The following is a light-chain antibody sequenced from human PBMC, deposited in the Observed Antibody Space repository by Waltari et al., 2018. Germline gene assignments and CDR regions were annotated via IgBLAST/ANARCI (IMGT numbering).Light chain of an antibody. V-gene: IGLV9-49*03. CDR2: VGTGRLVG. J-gene: IGLJ3*02. CDR3: GADHGSGGVLWV. Sequence: QPVLTQPPSASASLGASVTLTCTLSSGHSNYKVDWYQQRPGKGPRFVMRVGTGRLVGSKGDGVPDRLSVFGSGLDRNLTIKNIQEEDESGYHCGADHGSGGVLWVFGGGTKLTVL. CDR1: SGHSNYK.